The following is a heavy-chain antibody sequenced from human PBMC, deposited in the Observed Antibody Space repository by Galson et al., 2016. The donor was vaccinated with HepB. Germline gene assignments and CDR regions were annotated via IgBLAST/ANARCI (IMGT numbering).Heavy chain of an antibody. Sequence: SVKVSCKASGHSFSTFYIHWVRQAPGQGLQWMGMINPTGGPKYAPKFQGKVTMTRDTSASTAYMELSSLRSEDTAVYYCARDFEDNDSNYVGPFDHWGQGTLVTVSS. D-gene: IGHD4-11*01. CDR3: ARDFEDNDSNYVGPFDH. J-gene: IGHJ4*02. V-gene: IGHV1-46*01. CDR1: GHSFSTFY. CDR2: INPTGGP.